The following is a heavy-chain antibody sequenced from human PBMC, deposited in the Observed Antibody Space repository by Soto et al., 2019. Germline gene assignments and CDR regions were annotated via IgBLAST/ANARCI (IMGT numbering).Heavy chain of an antibody. CDR1: RGSINNYF. V-gene: IGHV4-59*01. D-gene: IGHD3-16*01. CDR3: ARAPPRLRPSGASYYYYGLDV. J-gene: IGHJ6*02. CDR2: IYYSGSA. Sequence: QVQLQESGPGLVKPSETLSLTCTVSRGSINNYFWAWIRQPPGKGLEWIGNIYYSGSANYNPSLKSRVTISVDTSKNQFSLTLSSVTAADTALYFCARAPPRLRPSGASYYYYGLDVWGHGTTVTVSS.